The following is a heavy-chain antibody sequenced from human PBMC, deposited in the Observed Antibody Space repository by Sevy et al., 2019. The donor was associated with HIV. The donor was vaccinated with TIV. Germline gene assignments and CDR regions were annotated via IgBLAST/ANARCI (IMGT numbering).Heavy chain of an antibody. CDR1: GFTFSSYS. V-gene: IGHV3-21*01. CDR3: ARDQSSGSYYYYYYMDV. Sequence: GGSLRLSCAASGFTFSSYSMNWVRQAPGKGLEWVSSISSSSSYIYYADSVKGRFTISRDNAKNSLYLQMNSLRAEDTAVYYCARDQSSGSYYYYYYMDVWGKRTTVTVSS. D-gene: IGHD1-26*01. J-gene: IGHJ6*03. CDR2: ISSSSSYI.